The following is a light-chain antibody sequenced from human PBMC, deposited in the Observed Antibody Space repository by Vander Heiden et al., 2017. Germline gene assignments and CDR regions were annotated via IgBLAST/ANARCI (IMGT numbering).Light chain of an antibody. CDR2: EVS. V-gene: IGLV2-8*01. J-gene: IGLJ3*02. Sequence: QSALPPPPSPSGSPAPSVAISCTVTSSDVSVYNYVSSYHRHQDKALNLRINEVSKGPSGVPDRFSGSRSGNTASMTVSGLQAEDEADDDCSEYAGSNNGVCGGGTKLTVL. CDR3: SEYAGSNNGV. CDR1: SSDVSVYNY.